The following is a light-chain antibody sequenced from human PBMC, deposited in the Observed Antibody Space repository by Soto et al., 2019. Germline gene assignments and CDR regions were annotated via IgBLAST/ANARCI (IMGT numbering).Light chain of an antibody. CDR1: QSLLDSDYGNIY. CDR3: MQRIEFPLT. Sequence: DIVMTQTPPSLPVTPGEPASISCRSSQSLLDSDYGNIYLAWYLQKPGQHPQVLIYMRSNRASGVPDRFSASGSGTDITLKISRVEAEDVRVYYCMQRIEFPLTFGGGTKVEIK. CDR2: MRS. V-gene: IGKV2-40*01. J-gene: IGKJ4*01.